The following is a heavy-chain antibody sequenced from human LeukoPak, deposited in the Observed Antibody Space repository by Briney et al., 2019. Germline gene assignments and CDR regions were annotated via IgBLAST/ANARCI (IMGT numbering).Heavy chain of an antibody. J-gene: IGHJ4*02. D-gene: IGHD7-27*01. CDR2: IYYSGST. CDR3: ARETGDGGTYFDY. CDR1: GGSTSSYY. V-gene: IGHV4-59*01. Sequence: SETLSLTCTVSGGSTSSYYWSWIRQPPGKGLEWIGYIYYSGSTNYNPSLKSRVTISVDTSKNQFSLKLSSVTAADTAVYYCARETGDGGTYFDYWGQGTLVTVSS.